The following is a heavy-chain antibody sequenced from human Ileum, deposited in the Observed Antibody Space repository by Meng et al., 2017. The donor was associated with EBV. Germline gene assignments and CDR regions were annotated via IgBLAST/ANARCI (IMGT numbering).Heavy chain of an antibody. V-gene: IGHV4-4*02. J-gene: IGHJ4*02. CDR1: GYSMTNNDW. D-gene: IGHD2-8*01. CDR3: ARTGVGLAFDY. CDR2: IYHSGST. Sequence: QVQLRGSGPGLVKSSGTLTLTCGVSGYSMTNNDWWTWVRQPPGKGLEWIGEIYHSGSTNYNPSLQSRATISVDMSKKQFSLKLRSVTAADTAVYYCARTGVGLAFDYWGLGTLVTVSS.